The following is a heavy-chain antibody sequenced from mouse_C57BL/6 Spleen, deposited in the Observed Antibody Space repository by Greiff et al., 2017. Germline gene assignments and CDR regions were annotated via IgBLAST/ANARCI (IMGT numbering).Heavy chain of an antibody. J-gene: IGHJ3*01. V-gene: IGHV5-4*01. CDR3: ARGAMITTREFAY. Sequence: EVQVVESGGGLVKPGGSLKLSCAASGFTFSSYAMSWVRQTPEKRLEWVATISDGGSYTYYPDNVRGRFTISRDNAKNNLYLQMSHLKSEDTAMYYCARGAMITTREFAYWGQGTLVTVSA. CDR1: GFTFSSYA. D-gene: IGHD2-4*01. CDR2: ISDGGSYT.